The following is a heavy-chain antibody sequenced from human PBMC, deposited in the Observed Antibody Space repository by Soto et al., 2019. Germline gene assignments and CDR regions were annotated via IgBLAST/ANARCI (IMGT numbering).Heavy chain of an antibody. CDR1: GYTFTGYY. Sequence: ASVKVSCKASGYTFTGYYMHWVRQAPGQGLEWMGWINPNSGGTNYAQKFQGWVTMTRDTSISTAYMELSRLRSDDTAVYYCARHPQYSSPSFFDIWGQGTMVTVSS. J-gene: IGHJ3*02. CDR3: ARHPQYSSPSFFDI. V-gene: IGHV1-2*04. D-gene: IGHD6-6*01. CDR2: INPNSGGT.